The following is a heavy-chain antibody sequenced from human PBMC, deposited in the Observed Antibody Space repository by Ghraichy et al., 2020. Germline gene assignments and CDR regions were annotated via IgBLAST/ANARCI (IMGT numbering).Heavy chain of an antibody. CDR3: ARDRSDGWGY. J-gene: IGHJ4*02. CDR2: ISSSSSYI. CDR1: GFTFSSYS. Sequence: GESLNISCAASGFTFSSYSMNWVRQAPGKGLEWVSSISSSSSYIYYADSVKGRFTISRDNAKNSLYLQMNSLRAEDTAVYYCARDRSDGWGYWGQGTLVTVSS. D-gene: IGHD1-26*01. V-gene: IGHV3-21*01.